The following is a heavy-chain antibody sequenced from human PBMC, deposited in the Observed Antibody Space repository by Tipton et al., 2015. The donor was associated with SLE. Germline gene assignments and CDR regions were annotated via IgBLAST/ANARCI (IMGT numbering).Heavy chain of an antibody. D-gene: IGHD5-12*01. J-gene: IGHJ5*01. CDR1: GGSLSGHN. V-gene: IGHV4-34*01. CDR2: TSNRGVS. CDR3: ARGKHIVASFYRANWFDS. Sequence: TLSLTCAVYGGSLSGHNWRWSWVRQAPGQGLEWIGETSNRGVSDYNPSLKSRLTLSLDMSKSQFSLKLNFVTAADTAVYYCARGKHIVASFYRANWFDSWGQGTLVIVSS.